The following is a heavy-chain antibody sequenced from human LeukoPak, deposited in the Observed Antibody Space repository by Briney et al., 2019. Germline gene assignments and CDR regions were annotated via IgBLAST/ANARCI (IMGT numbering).Heavy chain of an antibody. J-gene: IGHJ4*02. CDR2: IYTSGST. CDR1: GGAISSGSYY. V-gene: IGHV4-61*02. CDR3: ARVRVGATTTFDY. Sequence: SETPSLTRTVSGGAISSGSYYLSLIRQPAGKGLEWIGRIYTSGSTNYNPSLKSRVTISVDTSKNQFSLKLRSVTAADTAVYYCARVRVGATTTFDYWGQGTLVTVSS. D-gene: IGHD1-26*01.